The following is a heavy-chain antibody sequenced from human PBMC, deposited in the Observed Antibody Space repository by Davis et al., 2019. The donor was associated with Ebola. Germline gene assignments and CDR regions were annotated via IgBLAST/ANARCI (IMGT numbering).Heavy chain of an antibody. CDR1: GGSISSHY. Sequence: SETLSLTCTVSGGSISSHYWNWIRQPAGKGLEWIGRIYSNGVTNYNPSLKSRVTLSVDTSKNQFSLKLYSVTAADTAVYYCARDNVGSRGYSSSHGVWGPGTLVTVSS. J-gene: IGHJ4*02. CDR2: IYSNGVT. D-gene: IGHD5-18*01. CDR3: ARDNVGSRGYSSSHGV. V-gene: IGHV4-4*07.